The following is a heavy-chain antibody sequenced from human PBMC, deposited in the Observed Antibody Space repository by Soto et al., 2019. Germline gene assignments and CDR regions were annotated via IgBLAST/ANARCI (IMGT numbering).Heavy chain of an antibody. Sequence: LSLTCTVSGGSISSGGYYWSWIRQHPGKGLEWNGYIYYSGSTYYNPSLKSRVTISVDTSKNQFSLKLSSVTAADTAVYYCASNIAAAGIYYWGQGTLVTVSS. D-gene: IGHD6-13*01. CDR1: GGSISSGGYY. V-gene: IGHV4-31*03. CDR2: IYYSGST. J-gene: IGHJ4*02. CDR3: ASNIAAAGIYY.